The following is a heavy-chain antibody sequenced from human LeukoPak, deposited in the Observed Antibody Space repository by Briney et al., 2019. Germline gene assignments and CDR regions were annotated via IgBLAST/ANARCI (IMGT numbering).Heavy chain of an antibody. Sequence: GGSLRLSCATSGFTFTRYWMSWIRQAPGKGLEWLANIKQDGSQQYYLDSVEGRFTISRDNAKNSLYLQMNNLRAEDTAVYYCSNGIYSSSYWGQGTLVTVSS. CDR1: GFTFTRYW. CDR3: SNGIYSSSY. J-gene: IGHJ4*02. CDR2: IKQDGSQQ. D-gene: IGHD6-6*01. V-gene: IGHV3-7*01.